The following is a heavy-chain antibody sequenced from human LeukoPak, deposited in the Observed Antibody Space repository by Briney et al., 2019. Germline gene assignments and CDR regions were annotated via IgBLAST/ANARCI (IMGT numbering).Heavy chain of an antibody. CDR2: ISYSGST. D-gene: IGHD3-10*01. J-gene: IGHJ4*02. CDR3: ARVSYGLFDY. Sequence: SETLSLTCTVSGGSISSYYWSWIRQPPGKGLEWIGYISYSGSTNYNPSLKSRVTISVDTSKNQFSLKLSSVTAADTAVYYCARVSYGLFDYWGQGTLVTVSS. V-gene: IGHV4-59*01. CDR1: GGSISSYY.